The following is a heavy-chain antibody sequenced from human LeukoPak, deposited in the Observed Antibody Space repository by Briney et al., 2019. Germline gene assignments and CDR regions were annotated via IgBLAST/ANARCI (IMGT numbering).Heavy chain of an antibody. Sequence: GASVKVSCKAPGGTFSSYAISWVRQAPGQGLEWMGRIIPIFGTANYAQKFQGRVTITTDESTSTAYMELSSLRSEDTAVYYCARAYCGGDCRHPPPSLNDYWGQGTLVTVSS. D-gene: IGHD2-21*02. V-gene: IGHV1-69*05. CDR3: ARAYCGGDCRHPPPSLNDY. CDR2: IIPIFGTA. CDR1: GGTFSSYA. J-gene: IGHJ4*02.